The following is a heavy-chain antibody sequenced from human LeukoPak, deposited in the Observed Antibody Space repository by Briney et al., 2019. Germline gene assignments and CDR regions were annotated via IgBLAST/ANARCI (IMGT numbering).Heavy chain of an antibody. V-gene: IGHV3-73*01. CDR2: IRSKANSYAT. CDR1: GFTFSGSA. D-gene: IGHD2-8*01. CDR3: TRHEGYCTNGVCYGRNAFDI. J-gene: IGHJ3*02. Sequence: GGSLRLSCAASGFTFSGSAMHWVRQASGKGLEWVGRIRSKANSYATAYAASVKGRFTISRDDSKNTAYLQMNSLKTEDTAVYYCTRHEGYCTNGVCYGRNAFDIWGQGTMVTVSS.